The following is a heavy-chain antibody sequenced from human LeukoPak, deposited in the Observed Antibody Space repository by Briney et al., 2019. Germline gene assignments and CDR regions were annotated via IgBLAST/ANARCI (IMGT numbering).Heavy chain of an antibody. D-gene: IGHD3-22*01. Sequence: GGSLRLSCTASGFTFGDYAMSGVRQAPGKGREGGGFMRSKAYGGTTEYAASWKGRFTISKDDSKIIAYLQINRLKTEDTAVYYCTSPSLSYDSSGYYWGGIDSWGQGTLVTVSS. CDR1: GFTFGDYA. J-gene: IGHJ4*02. V-gene: IGHV3-49*04. CDR2: MRSKAYGGTT. CDR3: TSPSLSYDSSGYYWGGIDS.